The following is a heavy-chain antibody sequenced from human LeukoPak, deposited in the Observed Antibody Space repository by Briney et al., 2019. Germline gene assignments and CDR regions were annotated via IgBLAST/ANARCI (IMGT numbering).Heavy chain of an antibody. V-gene: IGHV3-7*04. CDR3: ARSLAAGFDI. J-gene: IGHJ3*02. CDR1: GFTFSSYW. Sequence: GGSLRLSCAASGFTFSSYWMSWVRQAPGKGPEWVANMKQDGSEKYYMDSVKGRFTISRDNAKNSLYLQMNNLRAEDTAVYYCARSLAAGFDIWGQGTMVTVSS. CDR2: MKQDGSEK. D-gene: IGHD6-25*01.